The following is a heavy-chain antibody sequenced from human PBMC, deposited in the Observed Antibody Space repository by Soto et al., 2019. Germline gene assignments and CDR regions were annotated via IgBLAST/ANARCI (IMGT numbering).Heavy chain of an antibody. Sequence: PGGSLRLSCEASGFIFSSYAMNWVRQAPGKGLQWVSSITGSSDYTSYIASVKGRFTISRDNSKNTLYLQMNSLRAEDTAVYFCAAWAEGATEVHWGQGTLVTVSS. V-gene: IGHV3-23*01. J-gene: IGHJ4*02. CDR2: ITGSSDYT. CDR3: AAWAEGATEVH. D-gene: IGHD2-15*01. CDR1: GFIFSSYA.